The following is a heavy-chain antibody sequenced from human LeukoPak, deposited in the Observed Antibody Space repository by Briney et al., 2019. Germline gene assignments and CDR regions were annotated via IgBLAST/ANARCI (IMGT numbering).Heavy chain of an antibody. V-gene: IGHV1-58*01. J-gene: IGHJ3*02. CDR2: IVVGSGNT. CDR3: AADPLVVVRDDAFDI. D-gene: IGHD3-22*01. Sequence: SVKVSCKASGFTFTSSAVQWVRQARGQRLEWIGWIVVGSGNTSYAQKFQERVTITRDMSTSTAYMELSSLRSEDTAVYYCAADPLVVVRDDAFDIWGQGTMVTVSS. CDR1: GFTFTSSA.